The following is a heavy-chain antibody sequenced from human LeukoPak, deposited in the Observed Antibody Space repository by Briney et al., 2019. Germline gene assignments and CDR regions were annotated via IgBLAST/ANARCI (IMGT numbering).Heavy chain of an antibody. D-gene: IGHD3-10*01. V-gene: IGHV3-23*01. Sequence: QTGGSLRLSCAASGFTFSSYAMSWVRQAPGKGLEWFSAISGSGGSTYYADSVKGRFTISRDNSKNTLYLQMNSLRAEDTAVYYCAKDREVGYYYGSGSYGDLDYWGQGTLVTVSS. CDR1: GFTFSSYA. J-gene: IGHJ4*02. CDR3: AKDREVGYYYGSGSYGDLDY. CDR2: ISGSGGST.